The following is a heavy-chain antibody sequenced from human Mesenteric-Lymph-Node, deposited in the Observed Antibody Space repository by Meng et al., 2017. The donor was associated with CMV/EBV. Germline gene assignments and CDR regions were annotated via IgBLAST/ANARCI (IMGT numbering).Heavy chain of an antibody. V-gene: IGHV3-7*01. Sequence: LSLTCAASGFTFSSYWMSWVRQAPGKGLEWVANIKQDGSEKYYVDSVKGRFTISRDNAKNSLYLQMNSLRAEDTAVYYCARVVSYYYDSSGLAWGQGTLVTVSS. J-gene: IGHJ5*02. D-gene: IGHD3-22*01. CDR1: GFTFSSYW. CDR3: ARVVSYYYDSSGLA. CDR2: IKQDGSEK.